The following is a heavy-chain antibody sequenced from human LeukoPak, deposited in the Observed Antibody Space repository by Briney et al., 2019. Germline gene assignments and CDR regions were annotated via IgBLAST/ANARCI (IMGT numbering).Heavy chain of an antibody. CDR3: ARIQSNSDWSFDY. J-gene: IGHJ4*02. D-gene: IGHD6-19*01. CDR1: GFTFSSYW. V-gene: IGHV3-7*01. Sequence: GGSLRLSCAASGFTFSSYWMSWVRQTPGKGLEWVANIKQDGNEKYYVDSVKGRFTISRDNAKNSLYLQMNSLRAEDTAVYYCARIQSNSDWSFDYWGQGTLVTVSS. CDR2: IKQDGNEK.